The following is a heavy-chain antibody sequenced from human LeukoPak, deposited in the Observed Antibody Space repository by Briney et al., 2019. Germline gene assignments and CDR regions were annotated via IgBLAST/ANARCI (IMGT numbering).Heavy chain of an antibody. D-gene: IGHD3-10*01. Sequence: GGSLRLSCAASGFTFSNYWMSWVRQAPGKGLEWVADIKRHGSEKHYVDAVKGRLTISRDNAKNSLYLQMSSLRAEDTAVYYCVLNMVGGQIFDFWGQGTLVAVSS. CDR3: VLNMVGGQIFDF. CDR2: IKRHGSEK. CDR1: GFTFSNYW. V-gene: IGHV3-7*01. J-gene: IGHJ4*02.